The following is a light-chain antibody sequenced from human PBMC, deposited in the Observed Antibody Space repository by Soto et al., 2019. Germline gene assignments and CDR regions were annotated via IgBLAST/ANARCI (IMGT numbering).Light chain of an antibody. Sequence: EIVLTQSPGTLSLSPGERATLSCRASQSVSSSYLAWYQLKPGQSPRLLIYGASSRATGVPDRFSGSGSGTDFPLTISRLEPEDFAVYYRQQYGSSSLTFGGGTKVEIK. CDR2: GAS. J-gene: IGKJ4*01. CDR1: QSVSSSY. CDR3: QQYGSSSLT. V-gene: IGKV3-20*01.